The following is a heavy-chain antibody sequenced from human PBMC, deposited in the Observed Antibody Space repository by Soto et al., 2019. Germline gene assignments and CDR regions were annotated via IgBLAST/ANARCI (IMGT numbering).Heavy chain of an antibody. CDR1: GFSFGSYA. V-gene: IGHV3-23*01. CDR3: ARLSYLDY. CDR2: ISGSDGKT. Sequence: GGSLRLSCAASGFSFGSYALSWVRQAPGKGLEWVSTISGSDGKTFYADSVKGRFSISRGTSQGTLYLQMNSLRADDTAMYYCARLSYLDYWGQGTRVTVSS. J-gene: IGHJ4*02.